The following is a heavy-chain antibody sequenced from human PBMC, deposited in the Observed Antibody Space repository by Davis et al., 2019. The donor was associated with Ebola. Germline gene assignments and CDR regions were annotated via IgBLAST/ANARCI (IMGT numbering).Heavy chain of an antibody. CDR3: ARDYIDYGGNPGYFQH. D-gene: IGHD4-23*01. V-gene: IGHV3-66*01. J-gene: IGHJ1*01. CDR2: IYSGGST. Sequence: PGGSLRLSCAASGFTASSNYMSWVRQAPGKGLEWVSVIYSGGSTYYADSVKGRFTISRDNSKNTLYLQMNSLRAEDTAVYYCARDYIDYGGNPGYFQHWGQGTLVTVSS. CDR1: GFTASSNY.